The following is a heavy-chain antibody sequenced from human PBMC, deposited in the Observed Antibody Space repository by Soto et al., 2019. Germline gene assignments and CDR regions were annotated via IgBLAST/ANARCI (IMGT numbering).Heavy chain of an antibody. Sequence: QVQLQQWGAGLLKPSETLSLTCAVYGGSFSGYYWSWIRQPPGKGLEWIGEINHSGSTNYNPSLKSRVTISVDTSKNQFSLELSSVTAADTAVYYCARGYNWNDGGYFDYWGQGTLVTVSS. CDR3: ARGYNWNDGGYFDY. CDR2: INHSGST. CDR1: GGSFSGYY. V-gene: IGHV4-34*01. J-gene: IGHJ4*02. D-gene: IGHD1-1*01.